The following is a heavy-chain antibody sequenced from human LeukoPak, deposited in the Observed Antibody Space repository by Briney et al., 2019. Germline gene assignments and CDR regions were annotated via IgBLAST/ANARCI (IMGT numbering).Heavy chain of an antibody. Sequence: PSETLSLTCAVYGGSFSGYYWSWIRQPPGKGLEWIGEINHSGSTNYNPSLKSRVTISVDTSKNQFSLKLSSVTAADTAVYYCARVGGWNYDFWSGHNNWFDPWGQGTLVTVSS. J-gene: IGHJ5*02. V-gene: IGHV4-34*01. CDR3: ARVGGWNYDFWSGHNNWFDP. D-gene: IGHD3-3*01. CDR1: GGSFSGYY. CDR2: INHSGST.